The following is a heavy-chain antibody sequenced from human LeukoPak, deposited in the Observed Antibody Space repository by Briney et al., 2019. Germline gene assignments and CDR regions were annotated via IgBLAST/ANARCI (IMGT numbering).Heavy chain of an antibody. CDR1: GYTFTSYD. V-gene: IGHV1-8*01. CDR2: MNPNSGNT. Sequence: ASVKVSCKASGYTFTSYDINWVRQATGQGLEWMGWMNPNSGNTGYAQKFQGRVTMTRNTSISTACMELSSLRSEDTAVYYCARDGGDLVGATPHNWFDPWGQGTLVTVSS. D-gene: IGHD1-26*01. J-gene: IGHJ5*02. CDR3: ARDGGDLVGATPHNWFDP.